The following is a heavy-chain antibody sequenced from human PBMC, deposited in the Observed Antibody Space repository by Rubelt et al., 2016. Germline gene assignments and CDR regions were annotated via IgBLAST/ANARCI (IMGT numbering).Heavy chain of an antibody. V-gene: IGHV3-30*18. D-gene: IGHD3-10*01. CDR3: AKNDYSSGTYYDS. CDR2: ISNDVSKN. Sequence: GLEWVAGISNDVSKNYYSDSVKGRFTISRDNSKNTLYLQMNTLRAEDTAVYYCAKNDYSSGTYYDSWGQGTLVTVSS. J-gene: IGHJ4*02.